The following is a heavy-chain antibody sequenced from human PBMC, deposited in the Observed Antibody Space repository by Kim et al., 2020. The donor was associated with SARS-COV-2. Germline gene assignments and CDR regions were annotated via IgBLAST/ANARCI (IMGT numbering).Heavy chain of an antibody. V-gene: IGHV4-4*02. D-gene: IGHD1-26*01. Sequence: NHTPSLKSRVTISVDKSKNQFSLKLSSVTAADTAVYYCARFPYSGSTIQHWGQGTLVTVSS. J-gene: IGHJ1*01. CDR3: ARFPYSGSTIQH.